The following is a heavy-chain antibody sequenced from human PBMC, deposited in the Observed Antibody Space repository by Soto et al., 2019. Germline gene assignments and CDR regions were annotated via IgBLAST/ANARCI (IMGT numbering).Heavy chain of an antibody. CDR1: GYTFTSYY. J-gene: IGHJ3*02. V-gene: IGHV1-46*01. CDR2: INPSCGST. Sequence: ASVKVSCKSSGYTFTSYYIHWVRQAPGQGLECMGIINPSCGSTSYAQKFQGRVTMTRDTSTSTVYMELSSLRSEDTAVYYCASTVTTYAFDIWGQGTMVTVSS. D-gene: IGHD4-17*01. CDR3: ASTVTTYAFDI.